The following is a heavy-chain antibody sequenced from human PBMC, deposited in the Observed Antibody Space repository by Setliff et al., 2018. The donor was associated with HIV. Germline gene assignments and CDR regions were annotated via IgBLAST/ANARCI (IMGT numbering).Heavy chain of an antibody. V-gene: IGHV1-69*13. CDR1: GGTFSSYA. Sequence: VASVKVSCKASGGTFSSYAISWVRQTPGQGLEWMGGIIPIFGTANYAQKFQGRVTITADESTSTAYMELSSLRSEDTAVYYCARGYDYLYYGMDVWGQGTTVTVSS. D-gene: IGHD1-1*01. CDR2: IIPIFGTA. J-gene: IGHJ6*02. CDR3: ARGYDYLYYGMDV.